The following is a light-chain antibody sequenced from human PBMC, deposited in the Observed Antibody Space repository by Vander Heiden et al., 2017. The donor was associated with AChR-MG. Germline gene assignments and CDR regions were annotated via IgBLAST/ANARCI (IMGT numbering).Light chain of an antibody. V-gene: IGLV1-40*01. Sequence: QSVLTQPPSVSGAPGQRVTIAGTGSSANIWAGYDVHWYQQLPGTAPKLLIYGNSNRPSGVPDRFSGSKFGTSASLAITGLQAEDEADYYCQSYDSSLSGSVFGGGTKLTVL. CDR2: GNS. CDR3: QSYDSSLSGSV. J-gene: IGLJ2*01. CDR1: SANIWAGYD.